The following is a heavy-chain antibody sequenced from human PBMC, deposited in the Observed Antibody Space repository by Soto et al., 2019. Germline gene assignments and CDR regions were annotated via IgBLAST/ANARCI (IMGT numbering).Heavy chain of an antibody. CDR2: INHSGST. V-gene: IGHV4-34*01. D-gene: IGHD3-10*01. CDR1: GGSFSGYY. Sequence: SETLSLTCAVYGGSFSGYYWSWIRQPPGKGLEWIGEINHSGSTNYNPSLKSRVTISVDTSKNQFSLKLSSVTAADTAVYYCARGCGSYGSGSYWGQGTLVTVSS. J-gene: IGHJ4*02. CDR3: ARGCGSYGSGSY.